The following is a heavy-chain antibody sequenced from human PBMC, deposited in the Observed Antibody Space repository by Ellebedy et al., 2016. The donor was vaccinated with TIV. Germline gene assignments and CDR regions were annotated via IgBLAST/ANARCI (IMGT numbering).Heavy chain of an antibody. Sequence: GESLKISCAASGFTFSDYDMSWIRQAPGMGLEWVSSISSSGSTIYYEDSVKGRFTISRDNSKNTLYLQRNSLRAEDTALYYCARDSSGTLDYWGQGTLVTVSS. D-gene: IGHD3-10*01. J-gene: IGHJ4*02. CDR2: ISSSGSTI. CDR1: GFTFSDYD. V-gene: IGHV3-11*04. CDR3: ARDSSGTLDY.